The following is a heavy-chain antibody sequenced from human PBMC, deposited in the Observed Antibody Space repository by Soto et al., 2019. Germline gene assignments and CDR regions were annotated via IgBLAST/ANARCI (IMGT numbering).Heavy chain of an antibody. CDR1: GGSITRGGYY. CDR2: IYNSGTT. CDR3: ARDPAP. Sequence: QVQLQESGPGLVKPSETLSLTCTVSGGSITRGGYYWSWIRQHPGKGLEWIGYIYNSGTTYYNPSLKSRVTISVDTSKKPFTLKLTSVTAAETTVYYCARDPAPWGQGTLVTVSS. V-gene: IGHV4-31*03. J-gene: IGHJ5*02.